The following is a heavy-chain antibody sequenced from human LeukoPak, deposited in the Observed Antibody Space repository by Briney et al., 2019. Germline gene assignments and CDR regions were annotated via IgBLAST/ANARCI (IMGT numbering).Heavy chain of an antibody. Sequence: ASVKVSCKVSGYSLSELSMHWVRQAPGKGLEWMGGFDPEDGETIYAQKFQGRVTMTRDTSTSTVYMELSSLRSEDTAVYYCARDGDYWGQGTLVTVSS. CDR3: ARDGDY. V-gene: IGHV1-24*01. CDR1: GYSLSELS. CDR2: FDPEDGET. J-gene: IGHJ4*02.